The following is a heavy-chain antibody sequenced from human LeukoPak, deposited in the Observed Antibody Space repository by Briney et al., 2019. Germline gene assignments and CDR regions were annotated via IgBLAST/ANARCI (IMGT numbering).Heavy chain of an antibody. Sequence: GESLNISCKGSGYSFPSYSIGWVRQLPGKGLEWMGLIYLGDSDTKYGQSFQGQVTISAEKSINTAYLQWSSLKAPDTAMYYCARGLSGSYYDGFDIWGQGTMVTVSS. J-gene: IGHJ3*02. D-gene: IGHD1-26*01. CDR3: ARGLSGSYYDGFDI. V-gene: IGHV5-51*01. CDR1: GYSFPSYS. CDR2: IYLGDSDT.